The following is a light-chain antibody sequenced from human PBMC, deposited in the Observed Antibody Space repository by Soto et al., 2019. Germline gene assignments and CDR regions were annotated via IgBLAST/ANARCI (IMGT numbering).Light chain of an antibody. V-gene: IGLV2-14*01. J-gene: IGLJ1*01. Sequence: QSALTQPASVSGSPGQSITISCTGTSSDVGGYNYVSWYQQYPGKAPKLMIYEVSNRPSGISNRFSGSKSGNTASLTISGLQADDEADYYCSSYTSSSSIVFGTGTKVTVL. CDR1: SSDVGGYNY. CDR3: SSYTSSSSIV. CDR2: EVS.